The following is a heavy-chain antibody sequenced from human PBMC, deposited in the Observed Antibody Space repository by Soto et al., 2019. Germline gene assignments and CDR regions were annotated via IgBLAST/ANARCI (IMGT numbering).Heavy chain of an antibody. CDR1: GYTFTSYG. CDR2: ISTYKGNT. Sequence: QVQLVQSGPEVKKPGASVKVSCKTSGYTFTSYGIAWVRQAPGQGLEWMGWISTYKGNTNYAQKFQGRITMTTDTSTSTAYMELRSLRSDDTAVYYCATRSPAFDYWGQGTLVTVSS. CDR3: ATRSPAFDY. V-gene: IGHV1-18*01. J-gene: IGHJ4*02.